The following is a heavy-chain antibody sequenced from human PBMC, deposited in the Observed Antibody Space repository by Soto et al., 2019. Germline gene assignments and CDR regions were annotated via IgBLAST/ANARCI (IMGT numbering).Heavy chain of an antibody. V-gene: IGHV1-2*02. D-gene: IGHD1-26*01. Sequence: EVSVKVSCNSSDYPFTVYYMHWVRQAPVQVLEWMGWINPKSGGTMYPQKFQGRVTMTWDTSISTAYMALTRLRSDDTAVYYCARDLAKGGGSAGFDYWGQGNLVTGSA. CDR2: INPKSGGT. CDR1: DYPFTVYY. CDR3: ARDLAKGGGSAGFDY. J-gene: IGHJ4*02.